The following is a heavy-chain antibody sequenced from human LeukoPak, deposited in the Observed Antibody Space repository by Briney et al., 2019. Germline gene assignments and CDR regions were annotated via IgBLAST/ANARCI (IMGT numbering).Heavy chain of an antibody. CDR3: ARGYGDYVKAWYFDL. CDR2: ISWNSGSI. J-gene: IGHJ2*01. Sequence: PGGSLRLSCAASGFTFDDYAMHRVRQAPGKGLEWVSGISWNSGSIGYADSVKGRFTISRDNSKNTLYLQMNSLRAEDTAVYYCARGYGDYVKAWYFDLWGRGTLVTVSS. CDR1: GFTFDDYA. D-gene: IGHD4-17*01. V-gene: IGHV3-9*01.